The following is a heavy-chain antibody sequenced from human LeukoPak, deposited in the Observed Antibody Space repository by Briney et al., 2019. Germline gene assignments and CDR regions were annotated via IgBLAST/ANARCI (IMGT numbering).Heavy chain of an antibody. CDR2: IYYSGST. Sequence: GSLRLSCAASGFTFDDYAMHWIRQPPGKGLEWIGYIYYSGSTNYNPSLKSRVTISVDTSKNQFSLKLSSVTAADTAVYYCARVHGDYTLDWYFDLWGRGTLVTVSS. V-gene: IGHV4-59*01. CDR1: GFTFDDYA. D-gene: IGHD4-17*01. CDR3: ARVHGDYTLDWYFDL. J-gene: IGHJ2*01.